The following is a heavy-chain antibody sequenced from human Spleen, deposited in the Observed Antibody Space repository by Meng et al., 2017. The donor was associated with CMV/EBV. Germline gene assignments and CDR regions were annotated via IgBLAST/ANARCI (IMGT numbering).Heavy chain of an antibody. CDR2: IKQDGSEK. CDR3: ARSYSSGAYYYFGLDV. J-gene: IGHJ6*02. CDR1: GFTFSSYW. Sequence: GGSLRLSCATSGFTFSSYWMTWVRQAPGKGLEWVANIKQDGSEKYYVDSVKGRFTISRDSAKNSLYLQMNSLRAEDTAVYYCARSYSSGAYYYFGLDVWGQGTTVTASS. V-gene: IGHV3-7*01. D-gene: IGHD6-19*01.